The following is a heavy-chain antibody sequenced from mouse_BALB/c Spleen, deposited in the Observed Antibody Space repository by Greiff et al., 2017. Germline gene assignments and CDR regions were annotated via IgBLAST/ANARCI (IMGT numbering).Heavy chain of an antibody. CDR1: GFSLTSYG. Sequence: QVQLKESGPGLVQPSQSLSITCTVSGFSLTSYGVHWVRQSPGKGLEWLGVIWSGGSTNYNSALMSRLSISKDNSKSQVFLKMNSLQTDDTAMYYCARDGRYGNYFDYWGQGTTLTVSS. J-gene: IGHJ2*01. CDR3: ARDGRYGNYFDY. V-gene: IGHV2-9*02. D-gene: IGHD2-1*01. CDR2: IWSGGST.